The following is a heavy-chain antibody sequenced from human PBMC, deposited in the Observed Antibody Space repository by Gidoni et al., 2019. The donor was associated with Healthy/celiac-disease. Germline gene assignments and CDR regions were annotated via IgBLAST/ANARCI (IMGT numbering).Heavy chain of an antibody. CDR3: TTVARGHWYFDL. J-gene: IGHJ2*01. CDR2: IKSKTDGGTT. CDR1: GFTFRNAW. Sequence: EVQLVESGGGLVKPGGSLRLSCAASGFTFRNAWLNWVRQAPGKGLEWVGRIKSKTDGGTTDYAAPVKGRFTISRDDSKNTLYLQMNSLKTEDTAVYYCTTVARGHWYFDLWGRGTLVTVSS. V-gene: IGHV3-15*07.